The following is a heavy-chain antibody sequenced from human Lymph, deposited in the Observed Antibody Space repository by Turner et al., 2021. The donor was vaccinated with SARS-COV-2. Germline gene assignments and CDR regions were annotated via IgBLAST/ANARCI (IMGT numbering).Heavy chain of an antibody. J-gene: IGHJ4*02. D-gene: IGHD3-22*01. V-gene: IGHV3-23*01. CDR1: GSPFSSYA. CDR3: AKGVRGAMIVVVIPYFDY. CDR2: ISGSGGDT. Sequence: EEQLLESGGGLVQPGESLRLFCAASGSPFSSYAMSWVRQAPGKGLEWVSAISGSGGDTYYADSVKGRFTISRDNSKNTLYLQMNSLRAEDTAVYYCAKGVRGAMIVVVIPYFDYWGQGTMVTVSS.